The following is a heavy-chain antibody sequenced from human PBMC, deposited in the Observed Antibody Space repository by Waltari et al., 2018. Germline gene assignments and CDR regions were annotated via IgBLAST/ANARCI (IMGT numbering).Heavy chain of an antibody. CDR3: ARDSTRRFDY. CDR1: GFGFSSYW. CDR2: INEDGSEK. V-gene: IGHV3-7*01. Sequence: EVQLVESGGGLVQPGGSVRLSWAASGFGFSSYWMPWGRQAPGKGLEWVASINEDGSEKQYVDSVKGRFTISRDNAKNSLYLQMNSLRADDTAVYYCARDSTRRFDYWGQGTLVTVSS. D-gene: IGHD6-6*01. J-gene: IGHJ4*02.